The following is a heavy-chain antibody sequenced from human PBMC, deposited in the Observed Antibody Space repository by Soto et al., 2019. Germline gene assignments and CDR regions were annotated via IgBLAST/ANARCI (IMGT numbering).Heavy chain of an antibody. CDR3: ARLEGLATISYYFDY. CDR2: LYFSGIT. Sequence: PSETLSLTCTASGGSISSSSYYWGWIRQPPGKGLEWIGSLYFSGITYYNPSLKSRVTISVDKSKNQFSLKLSSVTAADTAVYYCARLEGLATISYYFDYWGQGTLVTVSS. D-gene: IGHD3-9*01. CDR1: GGSISSSSYY. J-gene: IGHJ4*02. V-gene: IGHV4-39*01.